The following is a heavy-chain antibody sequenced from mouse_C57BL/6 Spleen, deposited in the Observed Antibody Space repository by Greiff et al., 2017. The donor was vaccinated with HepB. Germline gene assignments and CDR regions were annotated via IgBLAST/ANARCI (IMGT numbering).Heavy chain of an antibody. CDR3: ARDADYDYDDWYFDV. D-gene: IGHD2-4*01. J-gene: IGHJ1*03. CDR2: SRNKANDYTT. V-gene: IGHV7-1*01. Sequence: EVKLMESGGGLVQSGRSLRLSCATSGFTFSDFYMEWVRQAPGKGLEWIAASRNKANDYTTEYSASVKGLFIVSRDTSQSILYLQMNARRAEDTAIYYCARDADYDYDDWYFDVWGTGTTVTVSS. CDR1: GFTFSDFY.